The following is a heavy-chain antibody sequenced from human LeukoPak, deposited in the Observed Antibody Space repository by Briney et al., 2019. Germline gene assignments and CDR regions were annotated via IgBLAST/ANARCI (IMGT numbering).Heavy chain of an antibody. J-gene: IGHJ6*02. D-gene: IGHD3-22*01. V-gene: IGHV3-21*01. CDR2: ISSSSSYI. CDR1: GFTFSSYS. CDR3: ATSLLRRPYYYGMDV. Sequence: GGSLRLSCAASGFTFSSYSMNWVRQAPGKGLEWVSSISSSSSYIYYADSVKGRFTISRDNAKNSLYLQMNSLRAEDTAVYYCATSLLRRPYYYGMDVWGQGNTVTVSS.